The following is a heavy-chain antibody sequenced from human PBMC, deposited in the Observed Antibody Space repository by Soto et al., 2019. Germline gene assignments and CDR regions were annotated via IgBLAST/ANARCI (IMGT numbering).Heavy chain of an antibody. J-gene: IGHJ4*02. V-gene: IGHV1-3*01. CDR1: GYTFTSYA. Sequence: ASVKVSCKASGYTFTSYAMHWVRQAPGQRLEWMGWINAGNGNTKYSQKFQGRVTITRDTSASTAYMELSSLRSEDTAVYYCARVAPQWLVREQYYFDYWGQGTLVTVSS. D-gene: IGHD6-19*01. CDR2: INAGNGNT. CDR3: ARVAPQWLVREQYYFDY.